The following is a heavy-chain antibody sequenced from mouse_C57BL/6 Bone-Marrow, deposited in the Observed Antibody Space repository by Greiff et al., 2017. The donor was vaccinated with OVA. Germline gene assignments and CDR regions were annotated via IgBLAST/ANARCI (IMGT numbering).Heavy chain of an antibody. CDR1: GFNIKNTY. CDR2: IDPANGNT. V-gene: IGHV14-3*01. CDR3: ARGDYFDY. J-gene: IGHJ2*01. Sequence: VQLQQSVAELVRPGASVKLSCTASGFNIKNTYMHWVKQRPEQGLEWIGRIDPANGNTKYAPKFQGKATITADKSSSTAYMELRSLTSEDSAVYFCARGDYFDYWGQGTTLTVSS.